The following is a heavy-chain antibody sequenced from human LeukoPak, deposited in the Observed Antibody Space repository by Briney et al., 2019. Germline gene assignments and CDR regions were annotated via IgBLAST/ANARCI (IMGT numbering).Heavy chain of an antibody. CDR3: ARDEAARQRFDY. V-gene: IGHV3-11*04. J-gene: IGHJ4*02. Sequence: TGGSLRLSCAASGFTFRDHYMSWIRQAPGRGLEWISYITSSGSTIYYTDSVKGRFTISRDNVINSLYLQMNSLRAEDTAVYYCARDEAARQRFDYWGQGTLVTVSS. CDR2: ITSSGSTI. CDR1: GFTFRDHY. D-gene: IGHD6-6*01.